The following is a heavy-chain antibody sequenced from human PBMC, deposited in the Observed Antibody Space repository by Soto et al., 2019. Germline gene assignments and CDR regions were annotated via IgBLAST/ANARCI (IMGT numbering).Heavy chain of an antibody. D-gene: IGHD1-20*01. CDR2: INYSGST. Sequence: QVQLQESGPRLVKPSETLSLTCTVSGGSISSYYWSWIRQPPGKGLEWIGFINYSGSTNYNPSLKSRVTISVDTSKSQFSLKLSSVTAADTAVYFCARDDVSDNVAGMDVWGQGTTVTVSS. J-gene: IGHJ6*02. CDR1: GGSISSYY. CDR3: ARDDVSDNVAGMDV. V-gene: IGHV4-59*01.